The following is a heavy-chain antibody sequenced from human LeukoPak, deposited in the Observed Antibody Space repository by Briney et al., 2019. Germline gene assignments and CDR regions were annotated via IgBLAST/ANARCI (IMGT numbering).Heavy chain of an antibody. CDR1: GFTFSSYS. CDR2: ISSSSSTI. Sequence: GGSLRLSCAASGFTFSSYSMLWVRQAPGKGLEWVSYISSSSSTIYYADSVKGRFTISRDNAKNSLYLQMNSLRAEDTAVYYCARDQSSDFWSGYYYFDYWGQGTLVTVSS. V-gene: IGHV3-48*04. J-gene: IGHJ4*02. CDR3: ARDQSSDFWSGYYYFDY. D-gene: IGHD3-3*01.